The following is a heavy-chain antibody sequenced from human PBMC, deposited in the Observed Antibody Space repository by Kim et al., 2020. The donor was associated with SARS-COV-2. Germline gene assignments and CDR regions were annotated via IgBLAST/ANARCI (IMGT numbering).Heavy chain of an antibody. J-gene: IGHJ4*02. CDR3: VTESRSSSWNY. CDR1: GFTFSSYW. D-gene: IGHD6-13*01. V-gene: IGHV3-7*01. CDR2: INLPGSDT. Sequence: GGSLRLSCVVSGFTFSSYWMNWVRQAPGKGLEWVAKINLPGSDTLYVDSVRGRFTISRDNAKNSLYLEMNSLRVEDAAVYYCVTESRSSSWNYWGQGTLVTVSS.